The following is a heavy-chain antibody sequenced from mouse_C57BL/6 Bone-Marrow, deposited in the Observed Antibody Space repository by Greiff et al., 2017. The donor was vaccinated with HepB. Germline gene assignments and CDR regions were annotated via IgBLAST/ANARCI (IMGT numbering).Heavy chain of an antibody. CDR1: GFTFSDFY. V-gene: IGHV7-1*01. CDR3: ARDAGGNDWYFDG. Sequence: EVKLMESGGGLVQSGRSLRLSCATSGFTFSDFYMEWVRQAPGKGLEWIAASRNKANDYTTEYSASVKGRFIVSRDTSQSILYLQMNALRAEDTAIYYCARDAGGNDWYFDGWGTGTTVTVSS. D-gene: IGHD2-1*01. CDR2: SRNKANDYTT. J-gene: IGHJ1*03.